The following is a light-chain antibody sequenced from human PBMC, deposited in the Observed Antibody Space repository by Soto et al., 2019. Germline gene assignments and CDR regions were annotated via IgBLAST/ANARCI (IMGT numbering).Light chain of an antibody. J-gene: IGLJ1*01. CDR2: EVS. V-gene: IGLV2-14*01. CDR3: NSYTSKSTGV. CDR1: SSDVGGYNY. Sequence: QSALTQPASVSGSPGQSITISCTGTSSDVGGYNYVSWYQQHPVKAPKLIIYEVSNRPSGVSNRFSGSKSGNTASLTISGLQAEDEAEYYCNSYTSKSTGVFGTGTKLTVL.